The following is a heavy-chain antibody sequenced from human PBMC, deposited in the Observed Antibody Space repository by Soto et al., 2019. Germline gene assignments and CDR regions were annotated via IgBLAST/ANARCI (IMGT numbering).Heavy chain of an antibody. V-gene: IGHV3-30*18. Sequence: QVQLVESGGGVVQPGRSLRLSCAASGFTFSSYGMHWVRQAPGKGLEWVAVISYDGGNKYYADSVKGRFTISRDNSKNTLYLQMNSLRAEDTAVYYCAKVSAARYYYYGMDVWGQGTTVTVSS. J-gene: IGHJ6*01. CDR1: GFTFSSYG. CDR3: AKVSAARYYYYGMDV. CDR2: ISYDGGNK. D-gene: IGHD6-6*01.